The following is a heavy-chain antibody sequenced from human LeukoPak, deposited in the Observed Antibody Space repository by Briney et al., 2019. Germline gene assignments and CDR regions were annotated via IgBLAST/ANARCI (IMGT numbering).Heavy chain of an antibody. Sequence: GGSLRLSCAASGFTFSDYYMTWIRQAPGKGLEWVSYLSSSGRSIYYADSVKGRFTISRDNAKNSLYLQMNSLRAEDTAVYYCARAQTYYYGSGSPYYFDYWGQGTLVTVSS. CDR1: GFTFSDYY. CDR3: ARAQTYYYGSGSPYYFDY. J-gene: IGHJ4*02. D-gene: IGHD3-10*01. CDR2: LSSSGRSI. V-gene: IGHV3-11*04.